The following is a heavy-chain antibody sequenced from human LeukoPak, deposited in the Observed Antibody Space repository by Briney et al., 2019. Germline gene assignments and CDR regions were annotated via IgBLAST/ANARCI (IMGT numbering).Heavy chain of an antibody. CDR2: IIPIFGTA. J-gene: IGHJ4*02. D-gene: IGHD3-22*01. V-gene: IGHV1-69*05. CDR1: GGTFSSYA. CDR3: ARDVNYYDSSGYYYAYFDY. Sequence: SVKVSCKASGGTFSSYAISWVRQAPGQGLEWTGRIIPIFGTANYAQKFQGRVTITTDESTSTAYMELSSLRSEDTAVYYCARDVNYYDSSGYYYAYFDYWGQGTLVTVSS.